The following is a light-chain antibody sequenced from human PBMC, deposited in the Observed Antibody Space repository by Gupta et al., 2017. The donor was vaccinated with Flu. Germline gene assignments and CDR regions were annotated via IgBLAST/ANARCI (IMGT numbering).Light chain of an antibody. CDR2: WAS. CDR3: LQADYPPYT. V-gene: IGKV4-1*01. CDR1: QNILHRSTNKNY. J-gene: IGKJ2*01. Sequence: DIVLTQSPQSLAVSLGERATINCKSSQNILHRSTNKNYLAWFQQTPGQPPKLLIYWASTRQSGVPDRFSGSGSGTDFTLTITSLQAEDAAVYYCLQADYPPYTFGQGTKMEI.